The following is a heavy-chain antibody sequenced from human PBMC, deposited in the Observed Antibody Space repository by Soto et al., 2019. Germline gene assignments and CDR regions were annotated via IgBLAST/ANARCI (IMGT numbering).Heavy chain of an antibody. CDR1: GFTVSNNY. D-gene: IGHD3-22*01. V-gene: IGHV3-53*01. J-gene: IGHJ4*02. CDR2: IYSGGST. CDR3: ARVGFYYDSSGYYDY. Sequence: GGSLRLSCAASGFTVSNNYMSWVRQAPGKGLEWVSVIYSGGSTYYADSVKGRFTISRDNSKNTLYLQMNSLRAEDTAVYYCARVGFYYDSSGYYDYWGQGTLVTVSS.